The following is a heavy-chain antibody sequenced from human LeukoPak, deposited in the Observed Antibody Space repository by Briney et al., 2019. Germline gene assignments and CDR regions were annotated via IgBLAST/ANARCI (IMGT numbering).Heavy chain of an antibody. CDR3: ARTTAVAGWFDP. CDR1: GGSVSSGSHY. Sequence: SETLSLTCTVSGGSVSSGSHYWSWIRQPPGKGLEWIGYIYYSGSTNYNPSLKSRVTTSVDTSKNQFSLKLSSVTAADTAVYYCARTTAVAGWFDPWGQGTLVTVSS. J-gene: IGHJ5*02. CDR2: IYYSGST. V-gene: IGHV4-61*01. D-gene: IGHD6-19*01.